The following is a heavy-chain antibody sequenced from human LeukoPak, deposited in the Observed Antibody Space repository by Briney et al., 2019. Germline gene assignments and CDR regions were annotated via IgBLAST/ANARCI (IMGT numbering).Heavy chain of an antibody. D-gene: IGHD3-10*01. CDR3: ARHGITMVRGVINDAFAI. J-gene: IGHJ3*02. V-gene: IGHV4-39*01. Sequence: SETLSLTCTVSGGSISSSSYYWGWIRQPPGKGLEWIGSIYYSGSTYYNPSLKSRVTISVDTSKNQFSLKLSSATAADTAVYYCARHGITMVRGVINDAFAIWGQGTMVTVSS. CDR2: IYYSGST. CDR1: GGSISSSSYY.